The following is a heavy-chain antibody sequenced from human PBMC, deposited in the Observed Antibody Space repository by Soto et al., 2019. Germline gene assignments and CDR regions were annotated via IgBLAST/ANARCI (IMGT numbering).Heavy chain of an antibody. Sequence: QVQLQESGPGLVKPSQTLSLTCTVSGGSISFGGYYWSWIRQHPGKGLEWIGYIYHSGGTYSNPSLKSRVTISVDTSKNQFSLKLTSVTAADTAVYYCVREPPDPDNYYYGIDVWGQGTTVTASS. CDR1: GGSISFGGYY. CDR3: VREPPDPDNYYYGIDV. CDR2: IYHSGGT. J-gene: IGHJ6*02. V-gene: IGHV4-31*03.